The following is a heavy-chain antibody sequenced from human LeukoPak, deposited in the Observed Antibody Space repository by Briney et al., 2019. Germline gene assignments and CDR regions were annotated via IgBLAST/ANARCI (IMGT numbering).Heavy chain of an antibody. Sequence: ASVKVSCKASGYTFTSYAMNWVRQAPGQGLEWMGWINTNTGNPTYAQGFTGRFVFSLDTSVSTAYLQISSLKAEDTAVYYCARDLFTMVRGVQTPCYWGQGTLVTVSS. V-gene: IGHV7-4-1*02. D-gene: IGHD3-10*01. CDR3: ARDLFTMVRGVQTPCY. J-gene: IGHJ4*02. CDR2: INTNTGNP. CDR1: GYTFTSYA.